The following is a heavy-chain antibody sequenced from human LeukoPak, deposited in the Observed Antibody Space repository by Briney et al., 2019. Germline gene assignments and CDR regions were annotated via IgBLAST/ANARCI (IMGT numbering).Heavy chain of an antibody. Sequence: PSETLSLTCTVSGGSISSYYWSWIRQPPGKGLEWIGYIYYSGSTNYNPSLKSRVTISVDTSKNQFSLKLSSVTAADTAVYYCARHGNGAFDIWGQGTMVTVSP. CDR3: ARHGNGAFDI. CDR1: GGSISSYY. J-gene: IGHJ3*02. V-gene: IGHV4-59*08. D-gene: IGHD1-1*01. CDR2: IYYSGST.